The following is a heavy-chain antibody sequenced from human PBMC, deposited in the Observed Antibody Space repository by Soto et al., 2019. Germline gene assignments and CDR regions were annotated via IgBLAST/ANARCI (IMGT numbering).Heavy chain of an antibody. Sequence: SETLSLTCTVSCAALSSGVYFYTWVRQPPGKGLDWLGYIYYSGGTNYNPSLKSRVTISRDKSKSQFSLRLISVTAADTAVYYCTREQSDDNYFDPWGQGTLVTVSS. CDR2: IYYSGGT. J-gene: IGHJ5*02. D-gene: IGHD6-19*01. V-gene: IGHV4-61*08. CDR3: TREQSDDNYFDP. CDR1: CAALSSGVYF.